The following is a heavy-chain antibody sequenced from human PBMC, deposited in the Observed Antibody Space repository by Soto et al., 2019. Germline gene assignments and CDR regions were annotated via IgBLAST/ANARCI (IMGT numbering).Heavy chain of an antibody. D-gene: IGHD3-22*01. Sequence: ASVQVSCKASGYTFTSSGMSWVRQAPGQGLEWMGWISAHTGSSEYAQRFQGRVTMTTDRSTSTAYMELRSLRSDDTAVYYCARAFLYQGSDSRGYSFDAGDCWGPGKLVTVS. CDR3: ARAFLYQGSDSRGYSFDAGDC. CDR1: GYTFTSSG. V-gene: IGHV1-18*01. CDR2: ISAHTGSS. J-gene: IGHJ3*01.